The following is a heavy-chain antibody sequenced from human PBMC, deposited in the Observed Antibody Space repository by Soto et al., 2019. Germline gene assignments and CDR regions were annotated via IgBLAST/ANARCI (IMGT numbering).Heavy chain of an antibody. Sequence: SETLSLTCTVSGGSISSGDYYWSWIRQPPGKGLEWIGYIYYSGSTYYNPSLKSRVTISVDTSKNQFSLKLSSVTAADTAVYYCARVGERFLEWSPPYGMDVWGQGTTVTVSS. V-gene: IGHV4-30-4*01. CDR2: IYYSGST. CDR3: ARVGERFLEWSPPYGMDV. CDR1: GGSISSGDYY. J-gene: IGHJ6*02. D-gene: IGHD3-3*01.